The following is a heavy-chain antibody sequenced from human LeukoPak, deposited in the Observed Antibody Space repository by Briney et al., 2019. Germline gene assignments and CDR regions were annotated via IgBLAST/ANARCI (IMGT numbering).Heavy chain of an antibody. Sequence: PGGSLRLSCAASGFPFSSFGLNWVRQAPGKGLEWVSHISNSGATVYYADSVRGRFTFSRDNAKNSLYLQMNSLRAEDTAVYYCARGPEWGYNGYFDYWGQGTLVTVSS. J-gene: IGHJ4*02. CDR1: GFPFSSFG. V-gene: IGHV3-48*03. CDR3: ARGPEWGYNGYFDY. CDR2: ISNSGATV. D-gene: IGHD3-3*01.